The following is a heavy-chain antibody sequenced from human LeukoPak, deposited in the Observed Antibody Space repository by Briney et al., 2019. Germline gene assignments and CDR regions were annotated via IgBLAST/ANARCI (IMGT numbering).Heavy chain of an antibody. Sequence: SETLSLTCTVSGGSISTYYWSWIRQPPGKGLEWIGYVSYSGSTNYNSSLKSRVTISVVTSKNQFSLRLTSVTAADTAVYYRGGSWSGYSAIDYWGQGSLVTVSS. D-gene: IGHD3-3*01. J-gene: IGHJ4*02. CDR2: VSYSGST. CDR3: GGSWSGYSAIDY. V-gene: IGHV4-59*01. CDR1: GGSISTYY.